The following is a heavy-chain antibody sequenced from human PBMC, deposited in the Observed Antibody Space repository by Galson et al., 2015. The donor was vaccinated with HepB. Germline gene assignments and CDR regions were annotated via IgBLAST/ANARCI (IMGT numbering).Heavy chain of an antibody. CDR2: IRSKANSYAT. Sequence: SLRLSCAASGFTFSSSAMHWVRQASGKGLEWVGRIRSKANSYATAYAASVKGRFTISRDDSKNTAYLQMNSLKTEDTAVYYCTLFQGAAAGTAGYWGQGTLVTVSS. V-gene: IGHV3-73*01. J-gene: IGHJ4*02. CDR1: GFTFSSSA. D-gene: IGHD6-13*01. CDR3: TLFQGAAAGTAGY.